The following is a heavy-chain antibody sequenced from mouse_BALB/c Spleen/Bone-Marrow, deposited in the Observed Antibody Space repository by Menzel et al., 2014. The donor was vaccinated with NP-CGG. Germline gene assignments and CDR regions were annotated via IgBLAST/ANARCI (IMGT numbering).Heavy chain of an antibody. V-gene: IGHV1-9*01. Sequence: QLQLTQSGAELMKPGASEKISCKSTGYTFSSHWQERGKQRPRHALECIGETLPGSGRTNYNEKFKGKATFTADTSSNTVYMQLSSLTSEDSAVYYCARRVTTANYWGQGATLTVSS. J-gene: IGHJ2*01. CDR3: ARRVTTANY. CDR2: TLPGSGRT. CDR1: GYTFSSHW. D-gene: IGHD1-2*01.